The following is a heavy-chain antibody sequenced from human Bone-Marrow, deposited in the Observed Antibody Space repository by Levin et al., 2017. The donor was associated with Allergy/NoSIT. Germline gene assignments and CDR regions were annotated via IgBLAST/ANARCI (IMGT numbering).Heavy chain of an antibody. Sequence: GGSLRLSCEGSGFTFSNYWIHWVRQAPGKGPMWVSRVKFDGSSTSYADSVKGRFTISRDNAKNTVFLQMNRLRAEYTAVYSCARAYYDVLTGYYNWFDSWGRGTLVTVSS. D-gene: IGHD3-9*01. CDR3: ARAYYDVLTGYYNWFDS. V-gene: IGHV3-74*01. CDR2: VKFDGSST. J-gene: IGHJ5*01. CDR1: GFTFSNYW.